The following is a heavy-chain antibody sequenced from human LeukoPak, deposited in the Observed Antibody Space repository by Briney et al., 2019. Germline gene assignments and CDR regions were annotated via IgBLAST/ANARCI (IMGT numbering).Heavy chain of an antibody. J-gene: IGHJ6*02. D-gene: IGHD5-18*01. CDR1: GGSISSSSYY. V-gene: IGHV4-39*07. CDR3: ARLGSVDTAMVTLAAERLYGMDV. Sequence: PSETLSLTCTVSGGSISSSSYYWGWIRQPPGKGLEWIGSIYYSGSTSYNPSLKSRVTISVDTSKNQFSLKLSSVTAADTAVYYCARLGSVDTAMVTLAAERLYGMDVWGQGTTVTVSS. CDR2: IYYSGST.